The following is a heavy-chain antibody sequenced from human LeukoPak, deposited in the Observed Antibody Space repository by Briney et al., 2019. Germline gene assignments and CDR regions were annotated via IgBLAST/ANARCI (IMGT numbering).Heavy chain of an antibody. V-gene: IGHV3-33*01. Sequence: GRSLRLSCAASGFTFSSYGMHWVRQAPGKELEWVAVIWYDGSNKYYADSVKGRFTISRDNSKNTLYLQMNSLRAEDTAVYYCARGLYDFWSGYPHVLGYWGQGTLVTVSS. CDR1: GFTFSSYG. CDR2: IWYDGSNK. J-gene: IGHJ4*02. CDR3: ARGLYDFWSGYPHVLGY. D-gene: IGHD3-3*01.